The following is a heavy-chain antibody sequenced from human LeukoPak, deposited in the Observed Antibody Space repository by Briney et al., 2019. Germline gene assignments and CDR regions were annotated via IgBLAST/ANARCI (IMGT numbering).Heavy chain of an antibody. J-gene: IGHJ4*02. CDR1: GYTFIGYY. CDR2: INPNTGDT. V-gene: IGHV1-2*02. Sequence: GASVKVSCKSSGYTFIGYYMHWVRQAPGQGLEWMGWINPNTGDTKYAQKFQGRVSMTRDTSISTAYMDLSRLTSDDTAVYYCARGEGVNYRYSGFGYFNAVDYWGQGTLVTVSS. D-gene: IGHD3-16*02. CDR3: ARGEGVNYRYSGFGYFNAVDY.